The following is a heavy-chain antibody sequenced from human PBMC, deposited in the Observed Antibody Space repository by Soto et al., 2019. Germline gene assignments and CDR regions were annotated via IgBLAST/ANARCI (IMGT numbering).Heavy chain of an antibody. V-gene: IGHV4-61*01. J-gene: IGHJ6*02. Sequence: SETLSLTCTVSGGSVSSGSYYWSWIRQPPGKGLEWIGYIYYSGSTNYNPSLKSRVTISVDTSKNQFSLKLSSVTAADTAVYYCARGGSNYAILTGYYTQLGMDVWGQGTTVPVSS. CDR3: ARGGSNYAILTGYYTQLGMDV. CDR2: IYYSGST. D-gene: IGHD3-9*01. CDR1: GGSVSSGSYY.